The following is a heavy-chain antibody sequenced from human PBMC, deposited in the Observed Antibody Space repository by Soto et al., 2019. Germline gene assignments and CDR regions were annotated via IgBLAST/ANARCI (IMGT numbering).Heavy chain of an antibody. CDR1: GGSISSGSYY. J-gene: IGHJ4*02. V-gene: IGHV4-39*01. CDR2: IYYSGNA. D-gene: IGHD6-13*01. CDR3: ARHKDTSSRYLLPDF. Sequence: SETLSLTCTVSGGSISSGSYYWGWVRQPPGKWLEWIGGIYYSGNAYYNPSLKSRVAVSVDTSKNQFSLKVTSVTATDTAVYYCARHKDTSSRYLLPDFWGQGTLVTVSS.